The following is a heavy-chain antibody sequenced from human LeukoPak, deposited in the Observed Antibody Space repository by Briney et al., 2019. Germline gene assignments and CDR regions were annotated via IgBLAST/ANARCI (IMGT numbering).Heavy chain of an antibody. Sequence: SETLSLTCTVSGGSISSYYWGWIRQPPGKGLEWIGSIYYSGSTYYNPSLKSRVTISVDTSKNQFSLKLSSVTAADTAVYYCARLGYCSGGSCNLPKHAFDIWGQGTMVTVSS. V-gene: IGHV4-39*01. CDR3: ARLGYCSGGSCNLPKHAFDI. CDR2: IYYSGST. CDR1: GGSISSYY. J-gene: IGHJ3*02. D-gene: IGHD2-15*01.